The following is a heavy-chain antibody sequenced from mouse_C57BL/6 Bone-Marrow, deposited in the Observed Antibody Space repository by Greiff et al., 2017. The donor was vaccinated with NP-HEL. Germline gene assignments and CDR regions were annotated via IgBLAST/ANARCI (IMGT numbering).Heavy chain of an antibody. Sequence: QVQLQQPGAELVKPGASVKLSCKASGYTFTSYWMHWVKQRPGQGLEWIGMIHPNSGSTNYTEKFKSKATLTVDNSSSTAYLQLSCLKSEDSAVYYCGRDEYFDDWGKGTLVTVSA. D-gene: IGHD2-10*02. J-gene: IGHJ3*01. CDR1: GYTFTSYW. CDR3: GRDEYFDD. V-gene: IGHV1-64*01. CDR2: IHPNSGST.